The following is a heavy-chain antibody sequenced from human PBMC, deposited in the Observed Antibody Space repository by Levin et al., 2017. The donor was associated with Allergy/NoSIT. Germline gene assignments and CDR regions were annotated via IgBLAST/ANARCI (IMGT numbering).Heavy chain of an antibody. CDR2: ISSGGNDG. J-gene: IGHJ4*02. V-gene: IGHV3-30*03. CDR1: GLNFNNYG. Sequence: GGSLRLSCAVSGLNFNNYGMNWVRQAPGKGLEWVALISSGGNDGYYADSVRGRFTISRDNSKNTLYRQMNSLRPDDTAVYYCAARVFDYWGQGTLVTVSS. CDR3: AARVFDY.